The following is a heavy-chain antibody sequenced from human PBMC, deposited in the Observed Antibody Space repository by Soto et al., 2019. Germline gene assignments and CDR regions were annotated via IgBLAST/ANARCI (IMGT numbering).Heavy chain of an antibody. CDR3: ARHSGGSSWYALTGIFDY. Sequence: EVQLVQSGAEVKKPGESLKISCKGSGYSFTSYWIGWVRQMPGKGLEWMGIIYPGDSDTRYSPSFQGQVTISADKSISTAYLQWSSLKASDTAMYYCARHSGGSSWYALTGIFDYWGQGTLVTVSS. CDR2: IYPGDSDT. V-gene: IGHV5-51*01. D-gene: IGHD6-13*01. CDR1: GYSFTSYW. J-gene: IGHJ4*02.